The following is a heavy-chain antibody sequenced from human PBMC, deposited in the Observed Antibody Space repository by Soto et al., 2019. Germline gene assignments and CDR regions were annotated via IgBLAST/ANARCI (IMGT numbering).Heavy chain of an antibody. Sequence: QLHLVQSGAVVKKPGASVTVSCSASGYPVTAYYMHWVRQAPGRGLGWMGGINPATGAAKYTQTFRGRVPMTRDPSTSTVFMELSGLTSEAPAVFYCARGGGVGVAGSAAFDMWGQGTLVTVSS. D-gene: IGHD3-3*01. V-gene: IGHV1-2*02. CDR3: ARGGGVGVAGSAAFDM. CDR1: GYPVTAYY. J-gene: IGHJ3*02. CDR2: INPATGAA.